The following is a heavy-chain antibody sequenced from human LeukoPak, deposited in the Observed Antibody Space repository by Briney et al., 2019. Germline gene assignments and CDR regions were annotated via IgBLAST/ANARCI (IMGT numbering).Heavy chain of an antibody. CDR2: IYYSGST. CDR1: GGSISSYY. V-gene: IGHV4-59*01. D-gene: IGHD4-17*01. CDR3: ARGLGYGDYGHYYGMDV. Sequence: SETLSLTCIVSGGSISSYYWSWIRQPPGKGLEWIGYIYYSGSTNYNPSLKSRVTISVDKSKNQFSLKLKSVTAADTAVYYCARGLGYGDYGHYYGMDVWGQGTTVTVSS. J-gene: IGHJ6*02.